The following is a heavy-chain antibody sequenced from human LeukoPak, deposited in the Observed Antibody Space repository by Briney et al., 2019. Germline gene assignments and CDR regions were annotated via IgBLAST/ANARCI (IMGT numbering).Heavy chain of an antibody. CDR3: AREGYDILTGYYLPD. V-gene: IGHV4-4*02. CDR1: GGSIRSSNW. Sequence: SETLSLTCAVSGGSIRSSNWWSWVRQPPGKGLEWIGEIYHSGSTNYNPSLKSRVTISVDKSKNQFSLKLSYVTAADTAVYYCAREGYDILTGYYLPDWGQGTLVTVSS. D-gene: IGHD3-9*01. J-gene: IGHJ4*02. CDR2: IYHSGST.